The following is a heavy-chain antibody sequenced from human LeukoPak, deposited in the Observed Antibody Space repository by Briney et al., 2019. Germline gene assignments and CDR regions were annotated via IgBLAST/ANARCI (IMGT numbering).Heavy chain of an antibody. CDR2: VYYGGNS. Sequence: SETLSLTCTVSGGSLIGYYWIWIPHPPEKALEWGVYVYYGGNSNYNPSLRSRVTISIDTSRNQFSLQLSSVTAADTAVYYCARLSLDESGYRPDYWGQGTLVTVSP. CDR3: ARLSLDESGYRPDY. V-gene: IGHV4-59*08. CDR1: GGSLIGYY. D-gene: IGHD5-18*01. J-gene: IGHJ4*02.